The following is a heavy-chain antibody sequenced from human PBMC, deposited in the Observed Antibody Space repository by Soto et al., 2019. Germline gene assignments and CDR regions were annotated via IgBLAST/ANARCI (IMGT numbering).Heavy chain of an antibody. CDR2: IIPILGIA. V-gene: IGHV1-69*08. CDR1: GGTFSSYT. D-gene: IGHD6-13*01. CDR3: AREEQHLVLLNYYYYMDV. Sequence: QVQLVQSGAEVKKPGSSVKVSCKASGGTFSSYTISWVRQAPGQGLEWMGRIIPILGIANYAQKFQGRVTITADKSTSTAYMELSSLRSEDTAVYYCAREEQHLVLLNYYYYMDVWGKGTTVTVSS. J-gene: IGHJ6*03.